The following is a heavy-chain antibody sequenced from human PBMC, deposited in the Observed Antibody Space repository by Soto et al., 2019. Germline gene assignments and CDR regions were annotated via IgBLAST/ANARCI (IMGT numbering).Heavy chain of an antibody. Sequence: EVQLVESGGGLIKPGGSLRLSCAASGFTFSSYSMNWVRQAPGKGLEWVSSISSSSSYIYYADSVKGRFTISRDNAKNSLYLQMNSLRAEDTAVYYCARDFRTVTTTHYYYYGMDVWGQGTTVTVSS. D-gene: IGHD4-17*01. CDR1: GFTFSSYS. J-gene: IGHJ6*02. CDR2: ISSSSSYI. CDR3: ARDFRTVTTTHYYYYGMDV. V-gene: IGHV3-21*01.